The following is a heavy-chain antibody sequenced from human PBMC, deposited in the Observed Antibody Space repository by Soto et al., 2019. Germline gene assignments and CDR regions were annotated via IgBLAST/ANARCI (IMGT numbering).Heavy chain of an antibody. CDR2: IDWDEDK. J-gene: IGHJ1*01. D-gene: IGHD1-26*01. CDR1: GFSLRTSGMR. V-gene: IGHV2-70*04. CDR3: ARIMSGSDHVAY. Sequence: SGPTLGTPTQTLTLTGSFSGFSLRTSGMRVGWIRQPPRKALEWLARIDWDEDKIYSTSLTTRRTISKDTAESEGVITMTDTNSVHTATYYWARIMSGSDHVAYSGQRTLVTVSS.